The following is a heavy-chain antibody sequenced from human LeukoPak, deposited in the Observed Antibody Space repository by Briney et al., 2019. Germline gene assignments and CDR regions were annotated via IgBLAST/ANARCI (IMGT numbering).Heavy chain of an antibody. CDR2: ISGSGDST. D-gene: IGHD5-24*01. Sequence: PGGSLRLSCAASGFTLSSYAMSWVRQAPGKGLEWVSTISGSGDSTYYADSVKGRFTISRDNSKNTLYLQMNSLRAEDTAVFYCAKDRWLQFGGSFDYWGQGTLVTVSS. CDR3: AKDRWLQFGGSFDY. V-gene: IGHV3-23*01. CDR1: GFTLSSYA. J-gene: IGHJ4*02.